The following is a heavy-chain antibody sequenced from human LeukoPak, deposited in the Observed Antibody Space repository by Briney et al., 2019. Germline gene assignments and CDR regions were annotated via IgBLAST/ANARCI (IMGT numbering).Heavy chain of an antibody. V-gene: IGHV3-74*01. D-gene: IGHD2-2*01. J-gene: IGHJ4*02. CDR2: INSDGSWT. Sequence: PGGSLRLSCAASGNYWMHWVRQAPGKGLVWVSHINSDGSWTSYADSVKGRFTISKDNAKNTVYLQMNNLRAEDTAVYYCVSFYGTYWGRGNPGHRLV. CDR1: GNYW. CDR3: VSFYGTY.